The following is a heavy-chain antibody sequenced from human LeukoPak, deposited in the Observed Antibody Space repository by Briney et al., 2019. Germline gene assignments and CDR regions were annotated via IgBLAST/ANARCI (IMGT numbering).Heavy chain of an antibody. CDR3: ARDPTVTTDAFDI. J-gene: IGHJ3*02. CDR2: INTDGSST. Sequence: PGGSLRLSRAASGFTFSSYWMHWVRQAPGKGLVWVSRINTDGSSTSYADSVKGRFTISRDNAKNTLYLQMNSLTAEDTAVYYCARDPTVTTDAFDIWGQGTMVTVSS. V-gene: IGHV3-74*01. D-gene: IGHD4-17*01. CDR1: GFTFSSYW.